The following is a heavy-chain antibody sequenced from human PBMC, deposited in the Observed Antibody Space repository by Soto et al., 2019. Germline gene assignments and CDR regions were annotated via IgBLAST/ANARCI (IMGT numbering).Heavy chain of an antibody. Sequence: ASVKVSCKASGYVFTSYGITWVRQVPGQGFEWMGCISAYNGNTNYAQKFQDRFTMTTDTSTSTAYMELRSLRYDDTAVYYCARVEDYFDSSAYAXWGQGTLVTVSX. CDR1: GYVFTSYG. V-gene: IGHV1-18*04. J-gene: IGHJ5*02. CDR3: ARVEDYFDSSAYAX. D-gene: IGHD3-22*01. CDR2: ISAYNGNT.